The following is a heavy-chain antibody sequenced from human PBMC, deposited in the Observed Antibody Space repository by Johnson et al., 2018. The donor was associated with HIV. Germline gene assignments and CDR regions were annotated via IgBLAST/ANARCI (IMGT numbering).Heavy chain of an antibody. CDR2: FGSAGDT. CDR1: RFTFSNYD. CDR3: AREGGIAAAGTDAFDI. V-gene: IGHV3-13*01. J-gene: IGHJ3*02. Sequence: VQLVESGGGLVKPGGSLRLSCAASRFTFSNYDMYWVRQVTGKGLEWVSSFGSAGDTNYPGPVKGRFTISRDNAKNSLYLQMNSLRAEDTAVYYCAREGGIAAAGTDAFDIWGQGTMVTVSS. D-gene: IGHD6-13*01.